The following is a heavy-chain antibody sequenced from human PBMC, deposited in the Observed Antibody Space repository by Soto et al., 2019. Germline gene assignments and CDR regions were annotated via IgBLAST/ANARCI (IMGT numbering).Heavy chain of an antibody. J-gene: IGHJ3*02. Sequence: HGGSLRISCATSGFTFNIFAMSWVRQAPGKGLEWVAGIGGGDTHYADSVKGRFTISRDNAKSMVFLQMNSLRAEDTARYYCVKDRMDHNSVWDPFDIWGQGTMVTVSS. CDR2: IGGGDT. CDR3: VKDRMDHNSVWDPFDI. V-gene: IGHV3-23*01. D-gene: IGHD1-20*01. CDR1: GFTFNIFA.